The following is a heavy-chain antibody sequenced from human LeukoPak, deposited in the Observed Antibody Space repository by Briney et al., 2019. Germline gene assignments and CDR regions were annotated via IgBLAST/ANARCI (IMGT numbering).Heavy chain of an antibody. CDR1: GGTFSSYA. Sequence: ASVKVSCKASGGTFSSYAISWVRQAPGQGLEWMGWINPNSGGTNYAQKFQGRVTMTRDTSISTAYMELSRLRSDDTAVYYCARDGEAPLYSSSWYSWFDPWGQGTLVTVSS. V-gene: IGHV1-2*02. D-gene: IGHD6-13*01. J-gene: IGHJ5*02. CDR2: INPNSGGT. CDR3: ARDGEAPLYSSSWYSWFDP.